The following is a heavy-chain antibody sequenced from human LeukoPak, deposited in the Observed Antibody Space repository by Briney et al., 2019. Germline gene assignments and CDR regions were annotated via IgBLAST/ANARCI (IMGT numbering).Heavy chain of an antibody. CDR2: ISYDGSNK. CDR3: ALRRSGVDY. J-gene: IGHJ4*02. Sequence: LEWVAVISYDGSNKYYADSVKGRFTISRDNSKNTLYLQMNSLRAEDTAVYYCALRRSGVDYWGQGTLVTVSS. D-gene: IGHD6-19*01. V-gene: IGHV3-30*03.